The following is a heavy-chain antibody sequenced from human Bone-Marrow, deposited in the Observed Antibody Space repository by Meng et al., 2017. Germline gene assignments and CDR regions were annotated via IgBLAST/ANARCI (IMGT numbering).Heavy chain of an antibody. CDR3: AREVNGVDY. J-gene: IGHJ4*02. CDR2: ISGSGGST. D-gene: IGHD2-8*01. CDR1: GFTFSSYA. Sequence: GESLKISCAASGFTFSSYAMSWVRQAPGKGLEWVSAISGSGGSTYYADSVKGRFTISRDNAKNSLYLQMNSLRAEDTAVYYCAREVNGVDYWGQGTLVTVSS. V-gene: IGHV3-23*01.